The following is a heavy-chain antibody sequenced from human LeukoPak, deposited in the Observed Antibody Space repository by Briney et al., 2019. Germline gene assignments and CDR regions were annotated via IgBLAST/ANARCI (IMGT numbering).Heavy chain of an antibody. D-gene: IGHD6-13*01. Sequence: SETLSLTCTVSGGSISSYYWSWIRQPPGKGLEWIGYIYYSGSTNYNPSLKSRVTISRDTSKNHFSLELSSVTAADTAVYFCARGRVSSSSWSSTYYYYFYMDVWGKGTTVTVSS. V-gene: IGHV4-59*01. CDR2: IYYSGST. CDR1: GGSISSYY. J-gene: IGHJ6*03. CDR3: ARGRVSSSSWSSTYYYYFYMDV.